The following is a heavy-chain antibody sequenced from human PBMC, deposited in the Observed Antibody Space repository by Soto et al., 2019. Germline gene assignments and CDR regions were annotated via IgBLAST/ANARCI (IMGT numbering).Heavy chain of an antibody. Sequence: SVKVSCKASGGTSSSYAISWVRQAPGQGLEWMGGIIPIFGTANYAQKFQGRVTITADESTSTAYMELSSLRSEDTAVYYCAREMYCSSTSCPHYYYYYGMDVWGQGTTVTVSS. J-gene: IGHJ6*02. D-gene: IGHD2-2*01. V-gene: IGHV1-69*13. CDR1: GGTSSSYA. CDR3: AREMYCSSTSCPHYYYYYGMDV. CDR2: IIPIFGTA.